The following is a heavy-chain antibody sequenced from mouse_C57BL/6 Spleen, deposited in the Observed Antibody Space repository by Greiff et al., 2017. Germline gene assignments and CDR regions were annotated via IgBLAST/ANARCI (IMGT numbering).Heavy chain of an antibody. J-gene: IGHJ2*01. Sequence: VQLQQSGAELMKPGASVKLSCKATGYTFTGYWIEWVKQRPGHGLEWIGEILPGSGSTNYNEKFKGKATLTADTSSNTAYMQLSSLTTGDSAIXYWARGGQLRPGDFDYWGQGTTLTVSS. CDR2: ILPGSGST. D-gene: IGHD3-2*02. CDR3: ARGGQLRPGDFDY. CDR1: GYTFTGYW. V-gene: IGHV1-9*01.